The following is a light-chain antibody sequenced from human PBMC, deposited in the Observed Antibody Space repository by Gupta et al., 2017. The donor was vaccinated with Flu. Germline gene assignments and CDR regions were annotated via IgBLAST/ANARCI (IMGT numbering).Light chain of an antibody. CDR2: DKIVSDR. Sequence: LRSRITAGTAKIYQYQQNPGSPLSYHPADKIVSDRNEGSGDVSGYFCVSESWNTASLTISGRQEEDEADYYCCTNSGSSTVVFGGGTKLTVL. J-gene: IGLJ2*01. CDR3: TNSGSSTVV. CDR1: SRITAGTAK. V-gene: IGLV5-39*02.